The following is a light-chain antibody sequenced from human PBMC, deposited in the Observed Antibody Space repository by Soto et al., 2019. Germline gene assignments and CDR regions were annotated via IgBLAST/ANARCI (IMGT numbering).Light chain of an antibody. CDR1: QSVSSSC. CDR3: QQYGSSSIT. J-gene: IGKJ5*01. V-gene: IGKV3-20*01. CDR2: STS. Sequence: IVLTQSPVTLTLSPGDRDTLACRASQSVSSSCLACNQQKPGQAPRLLIYSTSSRATGIPDRFSGSGSGTDFTLTISRLETEDFAVYYCQQYGSSSITFGQGTRLE.